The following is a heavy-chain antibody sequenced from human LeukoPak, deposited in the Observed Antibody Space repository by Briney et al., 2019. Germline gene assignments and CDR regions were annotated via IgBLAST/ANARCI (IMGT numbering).Heavy chain of an antibody. CDR3: ARGLNFDP. CDR1: GGSFSGYY. CDR2: INHSGST. V-gene: IGHV4-34*01. J-gene: IGHJ5*02. Sequence: TSETLSLTCAVYGGSFSGYYWSWIRQPPGKGLEWIGEINHSGSTNYNPSLKSRVTISVDTSKNQFSLKLSSVTAADTAVYYCARGLNFDPWGQGTLVTVSS.